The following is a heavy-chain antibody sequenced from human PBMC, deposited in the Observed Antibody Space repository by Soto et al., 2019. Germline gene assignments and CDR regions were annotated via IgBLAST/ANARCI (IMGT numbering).Heavy chain of an antibody. CDR3: ARELDRRGGWFDP. J-gene: IGHJ5*02. CDR2: ISSSSRNV. CDR1: GFTFSSYS. D-gene: IGHD3-16*01. V-gene: IGHV3-21*01. Sequence: EVQLVESGGGLVKPGGSLRLSCAASGFTFSSYSMNWVRQAPGKGLEWVSSISSSSRNVYYADSVKGRFTISRGNTKKPRCLQMNSLIAVATAVYYCARELDRRGGWFDPWGQGALVTVSS.